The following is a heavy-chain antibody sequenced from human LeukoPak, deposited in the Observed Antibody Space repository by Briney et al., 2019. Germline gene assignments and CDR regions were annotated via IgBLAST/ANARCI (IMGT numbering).Heavy chain of an antibody. V-gene: IGHV4-61*01. CDR2: IYYSGST. D-gene: IGHD5-12*01. CDR1: GGSVSSGSHY. J-gene: IGHJ4*02. Sequence: SETLSLTCTVSGGSVSSGSHYWSWIRQPPGKGLEYIGFIYYSGSTTSNPSLKSRVTISVDMSKNQFSLRLTSVTAADTAVYYCASHYSGYDWGIDYWGQGTLVTVSS. CDR3: ASHYSGYDWGIDY.